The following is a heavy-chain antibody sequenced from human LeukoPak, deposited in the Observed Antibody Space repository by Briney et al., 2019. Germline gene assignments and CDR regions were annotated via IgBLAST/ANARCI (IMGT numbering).Heavy chain of an antibody. Sequence: SETLSLTCAVYGGSFSDYFWSWIRQPPGKGLEWIGYIYYSGSTNYNPSLKSRVTISVDTSKNQFSLKLSSVTAADTAVYYCARGSLDDSSGYYADYWGQGTLVTVSS. J-gene: IGHJ4*02. V-gene: IGHV4-59*01. CDR1: GGSFSDYF. CDR3: ARGSLDDSSGYYADY. D-gene: IGHD3-22*01. CDR2: IYYSGST.